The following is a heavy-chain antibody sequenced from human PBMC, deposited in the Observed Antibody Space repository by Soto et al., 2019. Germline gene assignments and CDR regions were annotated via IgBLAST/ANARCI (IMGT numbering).Heavy chain of an antibody. CDR2: IYHSGST. CDR1: GGSISSGGYS. J-gene: IGHJ3*02. V-gene: IGHV4-30-2*01. CDR3: ERDRDRSSRPGYAFDI. Sequence: SETLSLTCAVSGGSISSGGYSWSWIRQPPGKGLEWIGYIYHSGSTYYNPSLKSRVTISVDRSKNQFSLKLSSVTAADTAVYYCERDRDRSSRPGYAFDIWGQGTMVTVSS. D-gene: IGHD6-6*01.